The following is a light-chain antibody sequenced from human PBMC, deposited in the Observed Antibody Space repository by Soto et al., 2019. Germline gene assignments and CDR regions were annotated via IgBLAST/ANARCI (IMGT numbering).Light chain of an antibody. Sequence: QSALTQPASVSGSPGQPITISCTGTSSDVGSFDSVAWYQHNPGKAPKLMIYDVSNRPSGVSSRFSGSKSGNTASLSISGLHTEDEANYYCRSFTTSSTLVFGTGTKLTVL. CDR1: SSDVGSFDS. CDR2: DVS. V-gene: IGLV2-14*01. CDR3: RSFTTSSTLV. J-gene: IGLJ1*01.